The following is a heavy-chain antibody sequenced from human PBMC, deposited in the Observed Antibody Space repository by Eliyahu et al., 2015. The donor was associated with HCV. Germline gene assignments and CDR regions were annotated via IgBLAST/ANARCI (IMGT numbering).Heavy chain of an antibody. J-gene: IGHJ6*02. CDR2: IYSGGNT. CDR3: ARCPDGDDGKGYYYYGMDV. V-gene: IGHV3-53*01. D-gene: IGHD4-17*01. Sequence: EVQVVESGGGLIQPGGSLKLSCAASGFIXSRNYXSWVRQAPGKGLEWVSVIYSGGNTYYADSVKGRFTISRDNSKNTLYLQMNSLRADDTAVYYCARCPDGDDGKGYYYYGMDVWGQGTTVAVSS. CDR1: GFIXSRNY.